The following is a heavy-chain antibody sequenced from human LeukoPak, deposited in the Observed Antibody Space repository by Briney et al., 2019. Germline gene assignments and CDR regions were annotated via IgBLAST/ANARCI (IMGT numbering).Heavy chain of an antibody. J-gene: IGHJ4*02. CDR1: GFTFSSYS. CDR2: ISSSSSYI. CDR3: AKDDSLMVRGVIITL. D-gene: IGHD3-10*01. Sequence: PGGSLRLSCAASGFTFSSYSMNWVRQAPGKGLEWVSSISSSSSYIYYADSVKGRFTISRDNSKNTLYLQMNSLRAEDTAVYYCAKDDSLMVRGVIITLWGQGTLVTVSS. V-gene: IGHV3-21*04.